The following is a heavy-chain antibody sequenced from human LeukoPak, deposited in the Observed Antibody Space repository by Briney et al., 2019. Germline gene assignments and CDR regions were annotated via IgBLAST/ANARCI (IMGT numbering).Heavy chain of an antibody. CDR1: GGSISSYY. Sequence: PSETLSLTCTVSGGSISSYYWSWIRQPPGKGLEWVGYIYYSGNTNYNPSLTSRVTMSVDTSKNQFSLQLSSVTAADTALYYCARLTTVTASSYYYAMDVWGQGTTVTVSS. CDR2: IYYSGNT. V-gene: IGHV4-59*01. J-gene: IGHJ6*02. CDR3: ARLTTVTASSYYYAMDV. D-gene: IGHD4-17*01.